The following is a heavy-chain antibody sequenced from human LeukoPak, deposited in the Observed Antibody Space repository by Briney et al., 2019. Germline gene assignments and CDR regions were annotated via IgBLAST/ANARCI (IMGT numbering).Heavy chain of an antibody. Sequence: GGSLRLSCAASGFTFSTDGMHWVRQAPGKGLEWVAFISNDGSNKYYADSVKGRFTISRDNFKYTLFLQMSSLRAEDTAVYYCAKDLGYVLRYFDWLSAYDYWGQGTLVTVSS. D-gene: IGHD3-9*01. CDR3: AKDLGYVLRYFDWLSAYDY. J-gene: IGHJ4*02. CDR2: ISNDGSNK. V-gene: IGHV3-30*02. CDR1: GFTFSTDG.